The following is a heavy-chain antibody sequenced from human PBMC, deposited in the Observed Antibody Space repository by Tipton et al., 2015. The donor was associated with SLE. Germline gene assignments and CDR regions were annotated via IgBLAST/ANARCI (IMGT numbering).Heavy chain of an antibody. CDR1: GFTFSSYS. J-gene: IGHJ1*01. Sequence: SLRLSCAASGFTFSSYSMNWVRQAPGKGLEWVSAISSNGGSTYYADSVKGRFTISRDNSKNTLYLQMSSLGAEDTAVYYCVADIVVVPAAVSAEYFQHWGQGTLVTVSS. CDR2: ISSNGGST. D-gene: IGHD2-2*01. CDR3: VADIVVVPAAVSAEYFQH. V-gene: IGHV3-64D*06.